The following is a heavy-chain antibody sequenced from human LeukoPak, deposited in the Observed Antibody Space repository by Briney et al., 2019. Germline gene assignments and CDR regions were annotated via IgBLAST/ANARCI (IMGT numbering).Heavy chain of an antibody. CDR3: AKFGGGWYWDS. V-gene: IGHV3-21*01. D-gene: IGHD6-19*01. Sequence: GGSLRLSCAASGFTFSSYNMYWVRQAPGKGLEWVSSLSGGSDYIFYADPVKGRFTVSRDNARNALFLQMHILRPEDTAVYYCAKFGGGWYWDSWGRGTLVTVSS. J-gene: IGHJ4*02. CDR2: LSGGSDYI. CDR1: GFTFSSYN.